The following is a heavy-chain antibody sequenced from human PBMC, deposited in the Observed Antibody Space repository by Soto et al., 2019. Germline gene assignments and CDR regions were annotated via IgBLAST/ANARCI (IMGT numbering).Heavy chain of an antibody. CDR3: ARVGVSRYYGDYYWFDP. V-gene: IGHV3-30-3*01. CDR1: GFTFSSYA. D-gene: IGHD4-17*01. CDR2: ISYDGSNK. J-gene: IGHJ5*02. Sequence: QVQLVESGGGVVQPGRSLRLSCAASGFTFSSYAMHWVRQAPGKGLEWVAVISYDGSNKYYADSVKGRFTISRDNSKNTLDLQMNSLRAEDTAVYDCARVGVSRYYGDYYWFDPWGQGTLVTVSS.